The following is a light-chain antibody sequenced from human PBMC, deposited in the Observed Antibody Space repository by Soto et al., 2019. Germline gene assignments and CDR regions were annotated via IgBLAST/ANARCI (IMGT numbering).Light chain of an antibody. V-gene: IGKV1-33*01. CDR3: QQYDKRLT. CDR2: DAS. CDR1: QDISNY. Sequence: DIQMTQSPSSLSASVGDRVTITCQASQDISNYLNWYQQKPGKAPKLLIYDASNLETGVPSRFSGSGSGTDFTFTISSLQPEDIATYYCQQYDKRLTFGGGTKV. J-gene: IGKJ4*01.